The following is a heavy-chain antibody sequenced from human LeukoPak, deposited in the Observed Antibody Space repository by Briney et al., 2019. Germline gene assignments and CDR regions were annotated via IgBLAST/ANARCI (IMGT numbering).Heavy chain of an antibody. Sequence: PSETLSPTCAVYGGSFSGYYWSWIRQPPGKGLEWIGEINHSGSTNYNPSLKSRVTISVDTSKNQFSLKLSSVTAADTAVYYCARVPGIAYSKFDPWGQGTLVTVSS. CDR3: ARVPGIAYSKFDP. V-gene: IGHV4-34*01. D-gene: IGHD6-13*01. CDR1: GGSFSGYY. CDR2: INHSGST. J-gene: IGHJ5*02.